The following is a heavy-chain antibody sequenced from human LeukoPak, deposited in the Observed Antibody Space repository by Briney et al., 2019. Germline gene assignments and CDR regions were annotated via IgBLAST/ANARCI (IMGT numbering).Heavy chain of an antibody. Sequence: GASVKVSCKASGYTFTDYSMHWVRQAPGQGLEWMGRINPNSGGTDYAQKFQGRVTMIRDTSISTVYMELNRLRSDDTAVYYCARDLPRFGGWLSAWGQGTLVTVSS. CDR1: GYTFTDYS. CDR2: INPNSGGT. J-gene: IGHJ5*02. V-gene: IGHV1-2*06. CDR3: ARDLPRFGGWLSA. D-gene: IGHD3-16*01.